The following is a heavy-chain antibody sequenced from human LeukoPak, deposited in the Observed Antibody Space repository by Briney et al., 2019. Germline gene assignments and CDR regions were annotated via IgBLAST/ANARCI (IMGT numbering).Heavy chain of an antibody. V-gene: IGHV3-30*02. CDR1: GFTFSSYG. J-gene: IGHJ5*02. CDR2: IRYDGSNK. CDR3: ANQGGTLNWFDP. Sequence: GGSLRLSCAASGFTFSSYGMHWVRQAPGKGLEWVAFIRYDGSNKYYADSVKGRFTISRDNSKNTLYLQMNSLRAEDTAVYYCANQGGTLNWFDPWGRGTLVTVSS. D-gene: IGHD1-1*01.